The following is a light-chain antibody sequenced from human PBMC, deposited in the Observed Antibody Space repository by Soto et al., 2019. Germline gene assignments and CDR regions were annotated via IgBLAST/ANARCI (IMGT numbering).Light chain of an antibody. CDR1: KSISTW. J-gene: IGKJ1*01. CDR3: QQYDSYPWT. V-gene: IGKV1-5*03. Sequence: DIQMTQSPSTLSASVGDRVTSXXRASKSISTWLAWFQQKPGKAPKLXIYRASSLEGGAPSRFSGSGSGTEFTLTISSLQPDDFATYYCQQYDSYPWTFGQGTKVDIK. CDR2: RAS.